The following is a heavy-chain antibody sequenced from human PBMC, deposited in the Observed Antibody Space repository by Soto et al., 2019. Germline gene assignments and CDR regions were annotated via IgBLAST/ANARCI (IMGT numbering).Heavy chain of an antibody. D-gene: IGHD3-22*01. Sequence: SVKVSCKASGGTFSSYDISWVRQAPGPGLEWMGGIIPIFGRANYARKFQGRVTITADESTSTAYMELISLRSEDTAVYYCARDRTYNYDSSGYYKPEYYFDHWGQGTLVTVSS. CDR1: GGTFSSYD. CDR3: ARDRTYNYDSSGYYKPEYYFDH. V-gene: IGHV1-69*13. J-gene: IGHJ4*02. CDR2: IIPIFGRA.